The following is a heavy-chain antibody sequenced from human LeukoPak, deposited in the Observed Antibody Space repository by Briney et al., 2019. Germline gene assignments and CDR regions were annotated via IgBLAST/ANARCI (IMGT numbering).Heavy chain of an antibody. V-gene: IGHV4-30-4*01. CDR1: GGSISSGDYY. Sequence: SQTLSLTCTVSGGSISSGDYYWSWIRQPPGKGLEWIGYIYYSGSTYYSPSLKSRVTISIDTSKNQFSLKLSSVTAADTAVYYCAREIYYDYYFDYWGQGTRVTVSS. CDR2: IYYSGST. D-gene: IGHD3-22*01. CDR3: AREIYYDYYFDY. J-gene: IGHJ4*02.